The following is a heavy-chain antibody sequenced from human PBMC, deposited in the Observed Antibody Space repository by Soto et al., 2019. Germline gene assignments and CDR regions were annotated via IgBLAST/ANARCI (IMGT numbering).Heavy chain of an antibody. CDR2: IIPIFGTA. CDR1: GGTFSRYA. D-gene: IGHD1-26*01. CDR3: ARAIVGPTTTGWRDP. V-gene: IGHV1-69*13. Sequence: SVKFSCKSSGGTFSRYAISWVRQAPGQGLEWMGGIIPIFGTANYAQKFQGRVTITADESTSTAYMELSSLRFEDTAVYYCARAIVGPTTTGWRDPWGQGNRGTVSS. J-gene: IGHJ5*02.